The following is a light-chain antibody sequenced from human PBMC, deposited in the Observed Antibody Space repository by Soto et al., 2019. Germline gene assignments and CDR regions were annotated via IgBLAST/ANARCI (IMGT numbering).Light chain of an antibody. CDR1: SSNIVAGYD. CDR2: GNS. Sequence: QAVVTQPPSVSVAPGQRVTISFTGSSSNIVAGYDVHWYQQLPGTAPKLLIYGNSNRPSGVPDRFSGSKSGTSASLAITGLQAEDEADYYCQSYDSSLSGYVFGTGTKLTVL. J-gene: IGLJ1*01. CDR3: QSYDSSLSGYV. V-gene: IGLV1-40*01.